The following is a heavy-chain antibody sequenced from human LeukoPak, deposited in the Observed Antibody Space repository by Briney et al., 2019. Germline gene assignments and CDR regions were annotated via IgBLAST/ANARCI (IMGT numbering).Heavy chain of an antibody. CDR3: AREMFDILAGYPLDY. J-gene: IGHJ4*02. CDR2: IYTNTGTP. D-gene: IGHD3-9*01. Sequence: ASEKVSCKTSGYIFTSYAINWVRQVPGQGLEWMGWIYTNTGTPTYAQGFTGRFVFSLDTSVSTAYLQISSLKTEDTAVYYCAREMFDILAGYPLDYWGQGTLVTVSS. CDR1: GYIFTSYA. V-gene: IGHV7-4-1*02.